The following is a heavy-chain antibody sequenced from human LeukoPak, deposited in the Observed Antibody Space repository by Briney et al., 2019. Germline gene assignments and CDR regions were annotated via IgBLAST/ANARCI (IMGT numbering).Heavy chain of an antibody. CDR3: ARSLWPEDY. J-gene: IGHJ4*02. CDR1: GFTFNDYW. Sequence: GGSLRLSCVVSGFTFNDYWMSWVRQAPGKGLEWVANIKQDGSEKNYVDSVKGRFTISRDNAKTSLYLQMNSLRAEDTAVYYCARSLWPEDYWGQGTLVTVSS. V-gene: IGHV3-7*01. D-gene: IGHD5-18*01. CDR2: IKQDGSEK.